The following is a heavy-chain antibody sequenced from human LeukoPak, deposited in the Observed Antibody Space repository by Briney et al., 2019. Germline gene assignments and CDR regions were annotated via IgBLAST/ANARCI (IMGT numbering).Heavy chain of an antibody. CDR3: AKDRVYSSGWPDAFDI. CDR1: GFTFSSYG. Sequence: PGGSLRLSCAASGFTFSSYGMHWVRQAPGKGLEWVAFIRYDGSNKYYADSVKGRFTISRDNSKNTLYLQMNSLRAEDTAVYYCAKDRVYSSGWPDAFDIWGQGTMVTVSS. J-gene: IGHJ3*02. CDR2: IRYDGSNK. V-gene: IGHV3-30*02. D-gene: IGHD6-19*01.